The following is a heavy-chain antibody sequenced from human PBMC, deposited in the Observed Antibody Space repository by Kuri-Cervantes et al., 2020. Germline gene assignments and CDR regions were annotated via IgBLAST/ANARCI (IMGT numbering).Heavy chain of an antibody. Sequence: ASVKVSCKASGYTFTGYYMHWVRQAPGQGLEWMGWINPNSGSTKYAQKFQGRVTMTRDTSISTLYMELSRLRSDDTAVYYCARATGYVWGRPKDHYYYYGMDVWGQGTTVTVSS. V-gene: IGHV1-2*02. CDR3: ARATGYVWGRPKDHYYYYGMDV. CDR1: GYTFTGYY. J-gene: IGHJ6*02. D-gene: IGHD3-16*01. CDR2: INPNSGST.